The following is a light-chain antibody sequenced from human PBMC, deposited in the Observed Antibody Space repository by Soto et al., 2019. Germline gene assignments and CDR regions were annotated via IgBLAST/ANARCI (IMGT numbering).Light chain of an antibody. Sequence: IRMTQSPSSFSASTGDRVTITCRASQGISSFLAWYQQKSGKAPKLLMYAASTLQSGVPSRFSGSGSGTDFTLTSSSLQYEYFAYYCCQHYYLSPRTFGQGTKVEIK. CDR3: QHYYLSPRT. J-gene: IGKJ1*01. V-gene: IGKV1-8*01. CDR2: AAS. CDR1: QGISSF.